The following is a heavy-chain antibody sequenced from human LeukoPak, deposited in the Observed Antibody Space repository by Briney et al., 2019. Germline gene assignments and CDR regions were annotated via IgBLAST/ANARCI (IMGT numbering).Heavy chain of an antibody. V-gene: IGHV3-21*01. CDR1: GFTFSSYS. CDR2: ISSSSSYI. D-gene: IGHD2-15*01. J-gene: IGHJ4*02. CDR3: ARGGGVVASPY. Sequence: GGSLRLSCAASGFTFSSYSMNWVRQAPGKGLEWVSSISSSSSYIYYTDSVKGRFTISRDNAKNSLYLQMNSLRAEDTAVYYCARGGGVVASPYWGQGTLVTVSS.